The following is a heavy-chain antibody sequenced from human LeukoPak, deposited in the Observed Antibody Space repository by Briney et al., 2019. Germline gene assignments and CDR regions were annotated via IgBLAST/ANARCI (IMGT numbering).Heavy chain of an antibody. CDR2: IKPDGGVK. Sequence: GGSLRLSCAASGFDFRRSWMSWVRQAPGKGLEWVANIKPDGGVKNYVASLKGRFTISRDNTKNSLYLEVNSLRAEDTAVYYCAKQLGYCSDGSCYFPYWGQGTLVTVSS. D-gene: IGHD2-15*01. V-gene: IGHV3-7*03. CDR3: AKQLGYCSDGSCYFPY. J-gene: IGHJ4*02. CDR1: GFDFRRSW.